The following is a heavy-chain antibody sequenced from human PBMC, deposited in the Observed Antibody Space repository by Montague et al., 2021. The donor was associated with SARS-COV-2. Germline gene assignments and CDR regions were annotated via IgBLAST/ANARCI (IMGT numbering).Heavy chain of an antibody. CDR2: IYWDDDK. CDR3: AHVWMACSGGSCYPKIKDWYFDL. J-gene: IGHJ2*01. D-gene: IGHD2-15*01. V-gene: IGHV2-5*02. CDR1: GFSLSTSGVG. Sequence: PALVKPTQTLTLTCTFSGFSLSTSGVGVGWIRQPPGKALEWLALIYWDDDKRYSPSLKSRLTITKDTSKNQVVLTMTNMDPVDTATYYCAHVWMACSGGSCYPKIKDWYFDLWGRGTLVTVSS.